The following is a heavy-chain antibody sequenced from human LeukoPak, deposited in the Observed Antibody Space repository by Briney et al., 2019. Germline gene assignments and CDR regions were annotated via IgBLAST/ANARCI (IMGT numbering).Heavy chain of an antibody. D-gene: IGHD3-16*01. CDR3: ASGRHDFVQ. CDR2: INLDGSEV. J-gene: IGHJ4*01. Sequence: GGSLRLSCSASGFAFTTYWMTWVRQAPGKGLEWVANINLDGSEVHYVDSLKDRFTISRDNARNSLYLQLNSLRAEDTAVYYCASGRHDFVQWGHGTLVTVSS. V-gene: IGHV3-7*01. CDR1: GFAFTTYW.